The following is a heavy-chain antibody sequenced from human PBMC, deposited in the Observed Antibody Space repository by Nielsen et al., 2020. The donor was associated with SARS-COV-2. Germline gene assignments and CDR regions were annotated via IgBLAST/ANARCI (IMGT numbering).Heavy chain of an antibody. V-gene: IGHV1-3*01. CDR1: GYTFTSFA. CDR3: ARHLRGYIDY. Sequence: ASVKVSCKTSGYTFTSFAIHWVRQAPGQSLEWMGWINAGNGNTKYSQKFQGRVTMTRDTSASTAYMELSSLRSEDTAVYYCARHLRGYIDYWGQGTLVTVSS. J-gene: IGHJ4*02. CDR2: INAGNGNT.